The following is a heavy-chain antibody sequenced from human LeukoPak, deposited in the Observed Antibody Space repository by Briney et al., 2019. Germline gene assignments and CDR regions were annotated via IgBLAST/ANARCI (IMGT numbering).Heavy chain of an antibody. CDR1: GYRFTNYW. V-gene: IGHV5-51*01. D-gene: IGHD1-26*01. Sequence: LGESLKISCATSGYRFTNYWIGWVRQMPGKGLEFMGIINPGDSDTRYSPSFQGQVTISADKSFSTAYLQFHSLKASDTAMYYCAGHATTGFTVNRFDPWGQGTLVTVFS. CDR2: INPGDSDT. CDR3: AGHATTGFTVNRFDP. J-gene: IGHJ5*02.